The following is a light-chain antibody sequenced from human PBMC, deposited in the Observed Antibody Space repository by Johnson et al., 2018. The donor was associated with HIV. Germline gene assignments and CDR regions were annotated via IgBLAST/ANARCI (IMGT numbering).Light chain of an antibody. CDR2: DNN. CDR1: SSNIGNNY. J-gene: IGLJ1*01. Sequence: QSVLTQPPSVSAAPGQKVTISCSGSSSNIGNNYVSWYQQLPGTAPKLLIYDNNKRPSGIPDRFSGSKSGTSATLGITGLQTGDEGDYYGGTWDRSLSAGGVFGTGTKVTVL. V-gene: IGLV1-51*01. CDR3: GTWDRSLSAGGV.